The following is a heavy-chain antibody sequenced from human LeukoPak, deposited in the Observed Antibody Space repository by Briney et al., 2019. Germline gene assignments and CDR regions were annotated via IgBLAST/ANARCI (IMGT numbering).Heavy chain of an antibody. D-gene: IGHD6-19*01. CDR2: ISSSSSYT. CDR1: GFTFSDYY. Sequence: GGSLRLSCAASGFTFSDYYMSWIRQAPGKGLEWVSYISSSSSYTNYADSVKGRFTTSRDNAKNSLYLQMNSLRAEDTAVYYCARDQAGIAVAGTPWYYYGMDVWGKGTTVTVSS. V-gene: IGHV3-11*06. J-gene: IGHJ6*04. CDR3: ARDQAGIAVAGTPWYYYGMDV.